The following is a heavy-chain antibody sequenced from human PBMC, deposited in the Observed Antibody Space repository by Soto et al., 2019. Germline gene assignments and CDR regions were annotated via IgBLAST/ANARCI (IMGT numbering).Heavy chain of an antibody. J-gene: IGHJ6*02. Sequence: ASVKVSCKASGYTFTGYYMHWVRQAPGQGLEWMGWINPNSGGTNYAQKFQGWVTMTRDTSISTAYMELSRLRSDDTAVYYCARSSDDSGVGARIGYYYYGMDVWGQGTRVTVSS. CDR3: ARSSDDSGVGARIGYYYYGMDV. D-gene: IGHD1-26*01. CDR1: GYTFTGYY. V-gene: IGHV1-2*04. CDR2: INPNSGGT.